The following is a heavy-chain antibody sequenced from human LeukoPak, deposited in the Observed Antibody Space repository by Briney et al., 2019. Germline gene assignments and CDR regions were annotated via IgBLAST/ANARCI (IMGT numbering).Heavy chain of an antibody. J-gene: IGHJ4*02. CDR3: ARDPPLVGATTGYFDY. CDR2: INPSGGST. D-gene: IGHD1-26*01. V-gene: IGHV1-46*01. CDR1: GYTFTSYY. Sequence: ASVKVSCKASGYTFTSYYMHWVRQPPGQGLEWMGIINPSGGSTSYAQKFQGRVTMTRDTSTSTVYMELSSLRSEDTAVYYCARDPPLVGATTGYFDYWGQGTLVTVSS.